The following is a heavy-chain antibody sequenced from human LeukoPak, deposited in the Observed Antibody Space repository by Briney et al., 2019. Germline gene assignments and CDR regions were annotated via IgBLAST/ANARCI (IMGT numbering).Heavy chain of an antibody. D-gene: IGHD3-9*01. Sequence: GGSLRLSCAASGFTFSSYAMSWVRQAPGKGLEWVSGISGSRTYYADSVKGRFTISRDNSKNTLYLHMNSLRAEDTAVYYCAKTLTGGSSFDYWGQGTLVTVSS. CDR3: AKTLTGGSSFDY. CDR2: ISGSRT. J-gene: IGHJ4*02. V-gene: IGHV3-23*01. CDR1: GFTFSSYA.